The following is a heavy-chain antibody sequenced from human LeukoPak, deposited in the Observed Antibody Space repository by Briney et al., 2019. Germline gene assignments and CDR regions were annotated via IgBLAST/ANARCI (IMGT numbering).Heavy chain of an antibody. CDR1: GFTVSSNY. CDR3: ARHRDGYNPDY. V-gene: IGHV3-53*01. CDR2: IYSGGST. J-gene: IGHJ4*02. D-gene: IGHD5-24*01. Sequence: GGSLRLSYAASGFTVSSNYMSWVRQAPGNGLEWVSVIYSGGSTYYADSVKGRFTISRDNSKNTLYLQMNSLRAEDTAVYYCARHRDGYNPDYWGQGTLVTVSS.